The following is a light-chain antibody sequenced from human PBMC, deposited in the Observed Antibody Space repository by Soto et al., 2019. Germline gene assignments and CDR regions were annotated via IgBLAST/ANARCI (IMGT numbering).Light chain of an antibody. V-gene: IGKV4-1*01. Sequence: DIVMTQSPDSLAVSLGERATINCKSSQSLLFISNQKNYLAWYQQKPGQPPKLLIYWASTRESGVPDRFIGSGSGTDFTLTISSLQAEDVAVYYCQQYYDPPVTFGQGTRLEMK. CDR1: QSLLFISNQKNY. CDR2: WAS. CDR3: QQYYDPPVT. J-gene: IGKJ5*01.